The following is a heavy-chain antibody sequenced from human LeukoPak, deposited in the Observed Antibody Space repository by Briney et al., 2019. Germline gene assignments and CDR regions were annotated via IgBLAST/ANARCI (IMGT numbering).Heavy chain of an antibody. CDR1: GGSISSYY. Sequence: PSETLSLTCTVSGGSISSYYWSWIRQPPGKGLEWIGYIYYSGSTNYNPSLKSRVTISVGTSKNQFSLKLSSVTAADTAVYYCASTVTTSTAWYFDLWGRGTLVTVSS. V-gene: IGHV4-59*01. CDR3: ASTVTTSTAWYFDL. J-gene: IGHJ2*01. D-gene: IGHD4-17*01. CDR2: IYYSGST.